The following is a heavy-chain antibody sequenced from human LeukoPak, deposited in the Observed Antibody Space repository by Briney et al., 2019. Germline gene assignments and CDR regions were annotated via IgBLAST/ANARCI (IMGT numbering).Heavy chain of an antibody. CDR2: IGGSGGHI. CDR3: AKDVRWSFDY. CDR1: GFTLSSNG. J-gene: IGHJ4*02. Sequence: PGGPLRLSCAASGFTLSSNGMSWVRQAPGKGLEWVSVIGGSGGHIHYADSVKGRFTISRDNSKNTLYLQMNSLRAEDTATYYCAKDVRWSFDYWGQGTLVTVSS. D-gene: IGHD4-23*01. V-gene: IGHV3-23*01.